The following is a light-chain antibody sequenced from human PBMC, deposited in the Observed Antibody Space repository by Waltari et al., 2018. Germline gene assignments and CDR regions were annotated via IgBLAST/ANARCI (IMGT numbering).Light chain of an antibody. J-gene: IGLJ3*02. CDR1: SSNSRANS. CDR2: KND. V-gene: IGLV1-44*01. Sequence: QSVLTQPPSVSGTPGQRATISSSGTSSNSRANSVTWYHQLPGAAPKLLIYKNDQRPSGVPDRFSGSRSGTSASLAISGLQSEDEADFYCATWDDTFNGPVFGGGTKLTVL. CDR3: ATWDDTFNGPV.